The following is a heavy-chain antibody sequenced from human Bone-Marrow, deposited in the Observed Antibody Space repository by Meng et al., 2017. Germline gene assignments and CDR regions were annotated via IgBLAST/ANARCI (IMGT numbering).Heavy chain of an antibody. J-gene: IGHJ4*02. CDR2: IDPKSGDT. D-gene: IGHD6-13*01. CDR3: ARETGIGMYSSSWPLDY. V-gene: IGHV1-2*06. Sequence: ASVKVSCKPSGYNFPDYWLHWVRRAPGQGLEWMGRIDPKSGDTHYAQRFQGRVTMTGDTSISTAYMELSGLRSDDTAMYYCARETGIGMYSSSWPLDYWGQGTLVTVSS. CDR1: GYNFPDYW.